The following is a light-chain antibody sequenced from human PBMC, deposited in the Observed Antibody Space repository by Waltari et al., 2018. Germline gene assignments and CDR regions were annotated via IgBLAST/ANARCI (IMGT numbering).Light chain of an antibody. V-gene: IGKV3-20*01. Sequence: EIVLTQSPGTASLSPGDRVTLSCRASQSVGSSSLAWYQQKPGQAPRLVIYRASRRATVIPNRFSGSGSGTDFSLTISRMEPEDFAVYYCQQHGTLPATFGQGTKVEIK. CDR3: QQHGTLPAT. CDR1: QSVGSSS. CDR2: RAS. J-gene: IGKJ1*01.